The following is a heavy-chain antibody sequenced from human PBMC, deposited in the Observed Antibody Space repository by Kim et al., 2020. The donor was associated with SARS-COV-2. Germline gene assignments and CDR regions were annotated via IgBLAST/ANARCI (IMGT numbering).Heavy chain of an antibody. CDR2: IYHSGSA. D-gene: IGHD6-13*01. V-gene: IGHV4-59*01. Sequence: SETLSLTCTVSGVSITNNYWSWIRQPPGKGLEWLGYIYHSGSANYNPSLKSRVTISIDTSKSQFSLKLSSVTAADTAVYYCARPVAAAGNYFFRMDVWG. CDR3: ARPVAAAGNYFFRMDV. J-gene: IGHJ6*03. CDR1: GVSITNNY.